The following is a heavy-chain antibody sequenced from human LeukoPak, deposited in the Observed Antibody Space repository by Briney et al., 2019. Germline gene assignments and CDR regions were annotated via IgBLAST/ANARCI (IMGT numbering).Heavy chain of an antibody. CDR2: ISAYNGNT. V-gene: IGHV1-18*01. CDR1: GYTFTSYG. D-gene: IGHD5-12*01. J-gene: IGHJ4*02. Sequence: GASVKVSCKASGYTFTSYGISWVRQAPGQGLEWMGWISAYNGNTNYAQKLQGRVTMTTDTSTSTAYMELRSLRSDDTAVYYCARVIGATIPWSSGLGFFDYWGQGTLVTVS. CDR3: ARVIGATIPWSSGLGFFDY.